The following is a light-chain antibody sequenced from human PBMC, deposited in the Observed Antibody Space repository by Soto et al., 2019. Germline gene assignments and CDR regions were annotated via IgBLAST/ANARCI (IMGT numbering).Light chain of an antibody. Sequence: QSALTQPASVSGSPGQSITISCTGTSSDVGPSNHVSWYQQHRGKVPKLLIYDVTNRPSGVSSRFSGSTSGNTASLTISGLQPEDEADYYCTSYTSTSTYVFGPGTKLTVL. CDR3: TSYTSTSTYV. V-gene: IGLV2-14*01. CDR1: SSDVGPSNH. CDR2: DVT. J-gene: IGLJ1*01.